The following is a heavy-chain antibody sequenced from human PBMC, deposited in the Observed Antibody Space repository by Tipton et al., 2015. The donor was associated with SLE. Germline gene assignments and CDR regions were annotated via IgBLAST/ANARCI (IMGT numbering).Heavy chain of an antibody. CDR3: ARAVAAGFCSSTSCYADV. D-gene: IGHD2-2*01. CDR1: GFTLSRHW. V-gene: IGHV3-7*01. J-gene: IGHJ6*04. CDR2: VKEDGSEK. Sequence: SLRLSCAAFGFTLSRHWMTWVRQAPGRGLEWVANVKEDGSEKWYADSVKGRFTISRDNAQNSMDLQMNSLRVEDTAVYYCARAVAAGFCSSTSCYADVWGKGTTVIVSS.